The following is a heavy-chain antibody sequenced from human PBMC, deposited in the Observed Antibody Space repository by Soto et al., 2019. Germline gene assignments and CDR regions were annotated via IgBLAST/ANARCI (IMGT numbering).Heavy chain of an antibody. CDR2: IYYSGST. CDR3: ARDLVLRFLEWPGSIYYYYGMDV. CDR1: GGSISSYY. Sequence: PSETLSLTCTVSGGSISSYYWSWIRQPPGKGLEWIGYIYYSGSTNYNPSLKSRVTISVDTSKNQFSLKLSSVSAADTAVYYCARDLVLRFLEWPGSIYYYYGMDVWGQGTTVTVSS. J-gene: IGHJ6*02. V-gene: IGHV4-59*01. D-gene: IGHD3-3*01.